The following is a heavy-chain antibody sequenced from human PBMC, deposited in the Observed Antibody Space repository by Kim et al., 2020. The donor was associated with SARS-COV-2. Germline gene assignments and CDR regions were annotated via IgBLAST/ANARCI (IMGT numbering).Heavy chain of an antibody. CDR1: GYTFTSYA. J-gene: IGHJ3*02. CDR3: ARGLRIVGASTETFDI. Sequence: VKVSCKASGYTFTSYAMNWVRQAPGQGLEWMGWINTNTGNPTYAQGFTGRFVFSLDTSVSTAYLQISSLKAEDTAVYYCARGLRIVGASTETFDIWGQGTMVTVSS. CDR2: INTNTGNP. D-gene: IGHD1-26*01. V-gene: IGHV7-4-1*02.